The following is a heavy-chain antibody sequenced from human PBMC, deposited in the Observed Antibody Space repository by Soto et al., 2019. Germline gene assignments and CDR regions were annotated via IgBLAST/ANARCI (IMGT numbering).Heavy chain of an antibody. V-gene: IGHV3-30-3*01. CDR3: ARDAHPGDGYNYSDY. J-gene: IGHJ4*02. CDR1: GFTFSSYA. D-gene: IGHD5-12*01. CDR2: ISYDGSNK. Sequence: GGSLRLSCAASGFTFSSYAMHWVRQAPGKGLEWVAVISYDGSNKYYADSVKGRFTISRDNSKNTLYLQMNSLRAEDTAVYYCARDAHPGDGYNYSDYWGQGTLVTVSS.